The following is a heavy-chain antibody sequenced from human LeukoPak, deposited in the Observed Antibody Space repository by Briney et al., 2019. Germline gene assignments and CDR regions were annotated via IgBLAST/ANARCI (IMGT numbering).Heavy chain of an antibody. CDR1: GFPFNNYA. CDR2: ISGSGTTT. Sequence: GSLILSCAASGFPFNNYAMSWVRQAPGQGLEWVSVISGSGTTTYYADSVKGRFTISRDNSKKTLYLQMNSLRAEDTAVYFCAKIDFDYWGQGTLVTVSS. D-gene: IGHD3-22*01. CDR3: AKIDFDY. V-gene: IGHV3-23*01. J-gene: IGHJ4*02.